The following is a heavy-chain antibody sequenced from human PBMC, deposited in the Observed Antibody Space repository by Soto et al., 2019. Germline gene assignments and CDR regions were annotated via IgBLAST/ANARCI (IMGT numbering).Heavy chain of an antibody. Sequence: GESLKISCNGSGYIFAGYWSTWVRQKPGKGLEWMGRIDPSDSQTYYSPSFRGHVTISVTKSITTVFLQWSSLRASDTAMYYCARQIYDSDTGPNFQYYFDSWGQGTPVTVSS. CDR1: GYIFAGYW. J-gene: IGHJ4*02. V-gene: IGHV5-10-1*01. CDR2: IDPSDSQT. CDR3: ARQIYDSDTGPNFQYYFDS. D-gene: IGHD3-22*01.